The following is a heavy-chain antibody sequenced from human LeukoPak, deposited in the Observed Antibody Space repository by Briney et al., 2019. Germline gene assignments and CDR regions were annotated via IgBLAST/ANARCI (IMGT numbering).Heavy chain of an antibody. D-gene: IGHD3-3*01. CDR3: AREDYDFWTGYFRFRGATRFDP. J-gene: IGHJ5*02. Sequence: GGSLRLSCVASEFTFNNAWMGWVRQAPGKGLEWVANIKEDGSEKYYVDSVKGRFTISRDNAKNSLYLQMNSLRAEDTAVYYCAREDYDFWTGYFRFRGATRFDPWGQGTLVTVSS. CDR1: EFTFNNAW. V-gene: IGHV3-7*01. CDR2: IKEDGSEK.